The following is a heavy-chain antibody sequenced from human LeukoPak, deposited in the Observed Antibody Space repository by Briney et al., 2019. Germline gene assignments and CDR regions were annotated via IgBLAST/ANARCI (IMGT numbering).Heavy chain of an antibody. CDR3: AGTDALYYYGMDV. Sequence: GGSLRLSCAASGFTFSSYSMNWVRQAPGKGLEWVSSISSSSSCIYYADSVKGRFTISRDNAKNSLYLQMNSLRAEDTAVYYCAGTDALYYYGMDVWGQGTTVTVSS. CDR1: GFTFSSYS. CDR2: ISSSSSCI. J-gene: IGHJ6*02. V-gene: IGHV3-21*01.